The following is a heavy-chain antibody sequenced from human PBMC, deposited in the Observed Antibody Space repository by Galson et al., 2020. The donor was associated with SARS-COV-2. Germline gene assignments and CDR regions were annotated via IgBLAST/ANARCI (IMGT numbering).Heavy chain of an antibody. D-gene: IGHD3-10*01. CDR3: ARDLRVRGVIITEGPGFDY. CDR2: INPSGGST. CDR1: GYNFTSYY. J-gene: IGHJ4*02. V-gene: IGHV1-46*01. Sequence: ASVKDSCKASGYNFTSYYMHWVRQAPGQGLEWMGIINPSGGSTSYAQTFQGRVTMTRDTSTSTVYMELSSLRSEDTAVYYCARDLRVRGVIITEGPGFDYWGQGTLVTVSS.